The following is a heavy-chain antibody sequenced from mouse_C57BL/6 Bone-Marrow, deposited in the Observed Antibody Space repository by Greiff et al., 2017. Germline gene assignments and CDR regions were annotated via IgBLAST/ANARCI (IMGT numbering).Heavy chain of an antibody. J-gene: IGHJ2*01. V-gene: IGHV1-42*01. CDR1: GYSFTGYY. D-gene: IGHD1-1*01. Sequence: EVQLQQSGPELVKPGASVKISCKASGYSFTGYYMNWVKQSPEKSLEWIGEINPSTGGTTYNQKFKAKATLTVDKSSSTAYMQLKSLTSEDSAVYYCARIAGSSYFDYWGQGTTLTVSS. CDR3: ARIAGSSYFDY. CDR2: INPSTGGT.